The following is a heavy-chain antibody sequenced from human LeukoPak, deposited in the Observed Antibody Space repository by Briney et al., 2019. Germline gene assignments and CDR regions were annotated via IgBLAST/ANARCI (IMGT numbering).Heavy chain of an antibody. CDR1: GFTFSSYA. CDR2: ISGSGGST. J-gene: IGHJ6*03. V-gene: IGHV3-23*01. Sequence: PGGSLRLSCAASGFTFSSYAMSWVRQAPGKGLEWVSAISGSGGSTYYADSVKGRFTISRDNSKNTLYLQMNSLRAEDTAVYYCARAPYRYDFWSGYYTGHMDVWGKGTTVTVSS. D-gene: IGHD3-3*01. CDR3: ARAPYRYDFWSGYYTGHMDV.